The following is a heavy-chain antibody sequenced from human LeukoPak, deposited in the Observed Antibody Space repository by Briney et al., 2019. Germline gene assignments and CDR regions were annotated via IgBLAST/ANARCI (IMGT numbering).Heavy chain of an antibody. CDR3: ARVIGSDTRDYYLGY. Sequence: PSETLSLTYAVYGGSFSDYYWSWIRQSPGKGLEWIGEIKSTGTTNWIGETKHSESTNHNPSLKSRVTISADTSKNQFSLKLTSVTAADTAVYYCARVIGSDTRDYYLGYWGQGTLVTVYS. CDR1: GGSFSDYY. D-gene: IGHD2-2*01. V-gene: IGHV4-34*01. J-gene: IGHJ4*02. CDR2: TKHSEST.